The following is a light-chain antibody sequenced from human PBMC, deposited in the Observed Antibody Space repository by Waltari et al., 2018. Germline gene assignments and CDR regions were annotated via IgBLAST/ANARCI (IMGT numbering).Light chain of an antibody. J-gene: IGLJ3*02. CDR3: QTGGHGTWV. CDR1: RGHISNV. V-gene: IGLV4-69*01. CDR2: VNSDGSH. Sequence: QLVLTQSPSASASLGASVKLTCTLSRGHISNVIAWHQQHPRKGPRYLMKVNSDGSHSKGDALPERFSGSGSGAERYLTISSLQSEDEADYDCQTGGHGTWVFGGGTKLTVL.